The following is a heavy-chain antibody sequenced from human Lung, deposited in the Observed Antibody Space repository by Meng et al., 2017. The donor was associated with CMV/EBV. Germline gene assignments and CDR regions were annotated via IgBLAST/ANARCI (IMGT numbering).Heavy chain of an antibody. D-gene: IGHD3-10*01. CDR1: GDSITNHNW. V-gene: IGHV4-4*02. CDR2: IPHRGSS. CDR3: LRRSGGSV. J-gene: IGHJ1*01. Sequence: LRVPGPALVKPAATPPLSSAVSGDSITNHNWWAWVRQPPGKGLEWIGEIPHRGSSAYNPSLKSRVSMSIDKSKNQFSLKLTSVTAADTAVYHCLRRSGGSVWGQGTLVTVSS.